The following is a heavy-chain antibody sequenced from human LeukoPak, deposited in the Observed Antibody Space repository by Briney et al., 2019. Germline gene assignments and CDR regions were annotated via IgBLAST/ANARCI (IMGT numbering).Heavy chain of an antibody. Sequence: GGSLGLSCAASGFTFSSHAMSWVRQAPGRGLEWVSMITSGSGTTYYADSVKGRFIISRDISKNTLFLQMNSLRAEDTAVYYCEKGGVPGNHYFECWGQGTLVTVFS. CDR2: ITSGSGTT. D-gene: IGHD6-19*01. CDR1: GFTFSSHA. V-gene: IGHV3-23*01. CDR3: EKGGVPGNHYFEC. J-gene: IGHJ4*02.